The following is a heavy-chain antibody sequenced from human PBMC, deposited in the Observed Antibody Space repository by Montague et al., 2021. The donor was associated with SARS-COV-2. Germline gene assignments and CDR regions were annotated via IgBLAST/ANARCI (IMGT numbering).Heavy chain of an antibody. J-gene: IGHJ3*02. CDR2: IYNTGRT. D-gene: IGHD2-2*01. V-gene: IGHV4-61*08. Sequence: SETLSLTCTVSGGSVTSGDYYWTWLRQPPGKGLEWIGYIYNTGRTNNNPSLKSRVTISMDTSKNQFSLKVDSVSAADTAVYYCATEMPAYDVFDIWGQGTMVTVSS. CDR3: ATEMPAYDVFDI. CDR1: GGSVTSGDYY.